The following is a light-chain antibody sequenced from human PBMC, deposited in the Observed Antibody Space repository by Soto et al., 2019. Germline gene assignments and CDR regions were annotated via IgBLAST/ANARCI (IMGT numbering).Light chain of an antibody. Sequence: QSALTQPPSASGSPGQSVTISCTGTTSDVGAYNYVSWYQQHPGKAPKLMIYEVSKRPSGVPDRFSGSKSGNTASLTVSGLQAEDEADYYSSSHAGSNNYVFGTGTKLTVL. CDR2: EVS. J-gene: IGLJ1*01. CDR3: SSHAGSNNYV. V-gene: IGLV2-8*01. CDR1: TSDVGAYNY.